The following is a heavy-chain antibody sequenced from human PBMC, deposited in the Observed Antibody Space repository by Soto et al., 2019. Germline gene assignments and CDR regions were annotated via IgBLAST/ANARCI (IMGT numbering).Heavy chain of an antibody. CDR2: ISSTTNYI. Sequence: EVQLVESGGGLVKPGGSLRLSCAASGFTFTRYSMNWVRQAPGKGLEWVSSISSTTNYIYYGDSMKGRFTISRDNARRSLSLQMNSLTVDDTAIYYCVRGGGGGLFDPWGQGSMVTVSS. J-gene: IGHJ5*02. CDR3: VRGGGGGLFDP. D-gene: IGHD2-15*01. V-gene: IGHV3-21*01. CDR1: GFTFTRYS.